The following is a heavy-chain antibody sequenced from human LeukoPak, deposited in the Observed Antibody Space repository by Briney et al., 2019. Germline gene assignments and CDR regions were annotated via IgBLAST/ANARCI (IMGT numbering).Heavy chain of an antibody. CDR2: ISAYNGNT. V-gene: IGHV1-18*01. Sequence: ASVKVSCKTSGYTFSNYGISWVRQAPGQGLEWMGWISAYNGNTNYAQRLQGRVTMTTDTSTSTAYMELRSLRSDDTAVYYCARDRDYGDYNTQDLFVYWGQGTLVTVSS. D-gene: IGHD4-17*01. CDR3: ARDRDYGDYNTQDLFVY. J-gene: IGHJ4*02. CDR1: GYTFSNYG.